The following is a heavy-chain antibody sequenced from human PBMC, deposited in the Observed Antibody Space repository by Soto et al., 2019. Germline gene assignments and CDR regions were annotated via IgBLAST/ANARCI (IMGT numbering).Heavy chain of an antibody. D-gene: IGHD1-26*01. J-gene: IGHJ4*02. V-gene: IGHV3-30*18. CDR1: GFTFSSYG. CDR3: AKVGGAYYFDY. Sequence: QVQLVESGGGVVQPGRSLRLSCEASGFTFSSYGMHWVRQAPGKGLEWVAVISYDGSNKYYADSVKGRFTISRDNSKNTLYLQMNSLRAEDTAVYYCAKVGGAYYFDYWGQGTLVTVSS. CDR2: ISYDGSNK.